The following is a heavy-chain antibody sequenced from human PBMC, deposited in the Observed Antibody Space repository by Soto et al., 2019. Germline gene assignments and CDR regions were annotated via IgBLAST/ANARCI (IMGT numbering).Heavy chain of an antibody. CDR3: ARDRSFVTPYGMDV. Sequence: SETLSLTCAVSGGSISSSNWWSWVRQPPGKGLEWIGEIYHSGSTNYNPPLKSRVTISVDKSKNQFSLKLSSVTAADTAVYYCARDRSFVTPYGMDVWGQGTTVTVSS. CDR1: GGSISSSNW. D-gene: IGHD2-21*02. V-gene: IGHV4-4*02. J-gene: IGHJ6*02. CDR2: IYHSGST.